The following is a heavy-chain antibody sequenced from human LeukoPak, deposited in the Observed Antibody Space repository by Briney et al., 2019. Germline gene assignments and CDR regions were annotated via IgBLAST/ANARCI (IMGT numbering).Heavy chain of an antibody. V-gene: IGHV3-23*01. CDR3: AKLSAGYSSSPADS. CDR1: GFTFNNYA. Sequence: GGSLRLSCAASGFTFNNYAMNWVRQAPGKGLEWVSTIGVSIGSTYYADSVKGRFTISRDYSTNTLYLQMNSLRAEDTAVYYCAKLSAGYSSSPADSWGQGTLVTVSS. D-gene: IGHD6-13*01. CDR2: IGVSIGST. J-gene: IGHJ5*01.